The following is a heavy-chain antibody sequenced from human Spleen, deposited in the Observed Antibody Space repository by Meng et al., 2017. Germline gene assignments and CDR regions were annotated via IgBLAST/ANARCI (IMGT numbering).Heavy chain of an antibody. CDR2: INHSGST. V-gene: IGHV4-34*01. Sequence: QVQLKPWVEGLLKPTETLSLTCAVYGGFFSGYYWSWIHQPPGKGLEWIGEINHSGSTNYNPSLTSRLTISGDTSKNQFSLNLRSVTAADTAGYYCAGVGIFFDYWGQGTLVTVSS. CDR3: AGVGIFFDY. J-gene: IGHJ4*02. CDR1: GGFFSGYY. D-gene: IGHD2-15*01.